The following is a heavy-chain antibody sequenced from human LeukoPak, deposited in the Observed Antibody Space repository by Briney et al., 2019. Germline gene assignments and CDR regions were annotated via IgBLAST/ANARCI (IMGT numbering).Heavy chain of an antibody. CDR2: INPNSGGT. V-gene: IGHV1-2*02. Sequence: ASVKVSCKASGYTFTGYYMHWVRQAPGQGLEWIGWINPNSGGTNYAQKFQGRVPMTTDTSITTAYMELSRLRSDDTAVYYCAREEGSGCYDSWGQGTMLTVSS. J-gene: IGHJ4*02. D-gene: IGHD6-19*01. CDR3: AREEGSGCYDS. CDR1: GYTFTGYY.